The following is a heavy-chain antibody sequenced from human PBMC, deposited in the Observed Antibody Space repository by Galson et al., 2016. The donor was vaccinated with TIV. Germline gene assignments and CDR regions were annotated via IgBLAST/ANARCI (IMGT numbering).Heavy chain of an antibody. V-gene: IGHV5-51*01. D-gene: IGHD3/OR15-3a*01. J-gene: IGHJ4*02. CDR2: IYPGDSET. CDR1: GYRFTHYW. CDR3: PRAFWTGNYFFDF. Sequence: QSGAEVKKSGESLKISCKGSGYRFTHYWIGWVRQMPGKGLEWVAIIYPGDSETRYSPSFQGQVTISADKSINTAFVQWSSLKASDTAMYYCPRAFWTGNYFFDFWGQGTLVTVSS.